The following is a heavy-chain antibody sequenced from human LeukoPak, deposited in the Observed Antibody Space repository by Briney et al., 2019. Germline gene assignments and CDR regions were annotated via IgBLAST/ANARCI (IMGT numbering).Heavy chain of an antibody. D-gene: IGHD1-26*01. CDR2: INHSGST. CDR3: ASVGSYEY. J-gene: IGHJ4*02. V-gene: IGHV4-34*01. Sequence: PSETLSLTCAVSGGSISSYYWSWIRQPPGKGLEWIGEINHSGSTNYNPSLKSRVTISVDTPKNQFSLKLSSVTAADMAVYYCASVGSYEYWGQGTLVTVSS. CDR1: GGSISSYY.